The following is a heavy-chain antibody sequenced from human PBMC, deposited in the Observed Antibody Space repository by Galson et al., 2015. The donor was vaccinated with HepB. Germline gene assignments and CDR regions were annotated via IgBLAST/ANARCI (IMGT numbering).Heavy chain of an antibody. CDR1: GFSFDTHGVG. J-gene: IGHJ4*02. CDR3: AHRRAATNPWYFDY. D-gene: IGHD5-24*01. V-gene: IGHV2-5*05. Sequence: PALVKPTQTLTLTCSFTGFSFDTHGVGVGWIRQPPGKALEWLALLYWHNDKQYGPSLASRLTVTRDTSKNQAILTLANVDTVDTATYFCAHRRAATNPWYFDYWGPGILVTVSS. CDR2: LYWHNDK.